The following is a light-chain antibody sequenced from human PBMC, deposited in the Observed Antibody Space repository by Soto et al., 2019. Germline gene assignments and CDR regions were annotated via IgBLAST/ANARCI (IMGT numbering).Light chain of an antibody. CDR3: GSWDSRLSAYV. CDR1: SSNIGGNS. CDR2: DDN. J-gene: IGLJ1*01. Sequence: QSFLTQPTSVSAAPGQKVPISCSGSSSNIGGNSVSWYQQLPGTAPKLLIYDDNKRPSGIPDRFSGSKSGTSATLGITGFQTGDEADYYCGSWDSRLSAYVFGTGTKVTVL. V-gene: IGLV1-51*01.